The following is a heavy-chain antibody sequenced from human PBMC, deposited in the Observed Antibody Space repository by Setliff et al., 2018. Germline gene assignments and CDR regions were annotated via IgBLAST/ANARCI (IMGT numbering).Heavy chain of an antibody. Sequence: SETLSLTCAVYGGSFSGYYWSWIRQPPGKGLEWIGEINHSGSTKYNPSLKSRVTISVDTSKNQFSVKLRSVTAADTAVYYCARGLVTIFGVVLMSPPGFDPWGQGTLVTVSS. CDR3: ARGLVTIFGVVLMSPPGFDP. D-gene: IGHD3-3*01. CDR2: INHSGST. J-gene: IGHJ5*02. CDR1: GGSFSGYY. V-gene: IGHV4-34*01.